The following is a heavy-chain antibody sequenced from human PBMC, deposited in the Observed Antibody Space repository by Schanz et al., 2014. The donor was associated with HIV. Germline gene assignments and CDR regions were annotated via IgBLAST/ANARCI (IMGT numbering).Heavy chain of an antibody. D-gene: IGHD5-18*01. V-gene: IGHV3-33*01. CDR2: IWFDGSNK. CDR1: GFTFSSYG. J-gene: IGHJ6*02. CDR3: ARDAASHSYGSTMDV. Sequence: VQLVESGGGLVQPGGSLRLSCAASGFTFSSYGMHWVRQAPGKGLEWVAVIWFDGSNKYYADSVKGRFTISRDNSKKTLYLQMNSLRAGDTAVYYCARDAASHSYGSTMDVWGQGTTVTVSS.